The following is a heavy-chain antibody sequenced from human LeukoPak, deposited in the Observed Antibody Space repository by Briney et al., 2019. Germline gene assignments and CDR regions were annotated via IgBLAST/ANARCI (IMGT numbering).Heavy chain of an antibody. Sequence: SQTLSLTCAISGDSVSSNSAAWNWIRQSPSRGLERLGRTYYRSKWYNDYAVSVKSRITINPDTSKNQFSLQLNSVTPEDTAVYYCARANYDFWSGYYGYYYYYGMDVWGQGTTVTVSS. D-gene: IGHD3-3*01. J-gene: IGHJ6*02. CDR2: TYYRSKWYN. CDR3: ARANYDFWSGYYGYYYYYGMDV. V-gene: IGHV6-1*01. CDR1: GDSVSSNSAA.